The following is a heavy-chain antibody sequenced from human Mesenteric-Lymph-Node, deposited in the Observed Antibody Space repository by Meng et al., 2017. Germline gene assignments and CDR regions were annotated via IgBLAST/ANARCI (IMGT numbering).Heavy chain of an antibody. Sequence: SETLSLTCTVSGGSISSYYWSWIRQPAGKGLEWIGRIYTSGSTNYNPSLKSRVTMSVDTSKNQFSLKLSSVTAADTAVYYCARGLGYCSGGSCYSLWFDPWGQGTLVTVSS. V-gene: IGHV4-4*07. J-gene: IGHJ5*02. CDR1: GGSISSYY. CDR3: ARGLGYCSGGSCYSLWFDP. CDR2: IYTSGST. D-gene: IGHD2-15*01.